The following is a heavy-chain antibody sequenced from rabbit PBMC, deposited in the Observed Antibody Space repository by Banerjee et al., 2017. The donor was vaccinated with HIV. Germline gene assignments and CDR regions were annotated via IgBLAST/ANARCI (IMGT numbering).Heavy chain of an antibody. CDR1: GFSFSNNYV. CDR3: ARRMANGYAGLGLDL. Sequence: QEHLEESGGDLVKPEGSLTLTCTASGFSFSNNYVMCWVRQAPGKGLEWIGCIYNGDATYYASWAKGRFTISKTSSTTVTLQMTSLTAADTATYFCARRMANGYAGLGLDLWGPGTLVTVS. D-gene: IGHD4-2*01. V-gene: IGHV1S45*01. J-gene: IGHJ3*01. CDR2: IYNGDAT.